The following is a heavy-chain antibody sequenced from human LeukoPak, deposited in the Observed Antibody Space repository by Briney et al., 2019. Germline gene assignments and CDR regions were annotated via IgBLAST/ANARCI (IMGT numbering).Heavy chain of an antibody. CDR1: VFTFSSYA. J-gene: IGHJ4*02. CDR2: ICGSGGST. D-gene: IGHD2-15*01. V-gene: IGHV3-23*01. CDR3: AKDSPVVYYFDY. Sequence: PGGSLRLSCAASVFTFSSYAMSWVRQAPGTGLEWVSAICGSGGSTYYADSVKGRFTISRDNSKNTLYLQMNSLRAEDTAVYYCAKDSPVVYYFDYWGQGTLVTVSS.